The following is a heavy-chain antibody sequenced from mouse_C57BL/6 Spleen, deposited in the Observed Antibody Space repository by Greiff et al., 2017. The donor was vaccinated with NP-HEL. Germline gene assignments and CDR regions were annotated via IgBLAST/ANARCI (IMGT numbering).Heavy chain of an antibody. CDR1: GYTFTDYN. D-gene: IGHD2-3*01. V-gene: IGHV1-18*01. CDR3: ARSLYDGYSAWFAY. J-gene: IGHJ3*01. CDR2: INPNNGGT. Sequence: VQLQQSGPELVKPGASVKIPCKASGYTFTDYNMDWVKQSHGKSLEWIGDINPNNGGTIYNQKFKGKATLTVDKSSSTAYMELRSLTSEDTAVYYCARSLYDGYSAWFAYWGQGTLVTVSA.